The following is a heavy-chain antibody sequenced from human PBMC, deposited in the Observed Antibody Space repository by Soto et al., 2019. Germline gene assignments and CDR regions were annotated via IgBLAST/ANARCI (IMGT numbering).Heavy chain of an antibody. D-gene: IGHD1-26*01. CDR3: AQDRSGSYPFSYGMDV. CDR1: GLTCHRHG. Sequence: GSLRLSCAASGLTCHRHGMHGVRQAPGKGLEWVAVISFDGLKTYYADSVKGRFTISRDNTNTTLFLQMNTLRPEDTAVYYCAQDRSGSYPFSYGMDVWGQGTTVTVSS. V-gene: IGHV3-30*18. J-gene: IGHJ6*02. CDR2: ISFDGLKT.